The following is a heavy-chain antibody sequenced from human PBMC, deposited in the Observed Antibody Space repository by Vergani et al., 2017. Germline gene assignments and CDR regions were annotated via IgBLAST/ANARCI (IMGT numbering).Heavy chain of an antibody. CDR1: GYTFPSYD. V-gene: IGHV1-8*01. J-gene: IGHJ3*02. D-gene: IGHD1-26*01. CDR3: AREWEPTEYHAFDI. CDR2: MNPNSGTT. Sequence: QVQLVQSGAEVKKPGASVKVSCKASGYTFPSYDINWVRQATGQGREWMGWMNPNSGTTGYAQKFQGRVTMTRNTSISTAYMELSSLRSEDTAVYYCAREWEPTEYHAFDIWGQGTMVTVSS.